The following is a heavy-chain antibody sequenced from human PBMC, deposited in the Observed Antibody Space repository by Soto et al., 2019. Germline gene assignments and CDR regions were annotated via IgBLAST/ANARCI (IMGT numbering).Heavy chain of an antibody. V-gene: IGHV4-31*03. CDR3: ARARLRDNFDY. Sequence: QVQLQESGPGLVKPSQTLSLTCTVSGGSISSGGYYWNWIRQHPGKGLEWIGYIYYSGSTYYNPSLESRVSISMDTSKNQFSLKLSSVTAADTAIYYFARARLRDNFDYWRQVPLVTVSS. J-gene: IGHJ4*02. CDR1: GGSISSGGYY. D-gene: IGHD2-15*01. CDR2: IYYSGST.